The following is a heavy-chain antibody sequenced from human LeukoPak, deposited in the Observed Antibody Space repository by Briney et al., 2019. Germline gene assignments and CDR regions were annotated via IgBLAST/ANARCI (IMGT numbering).Heavy chain of an antibody. Sequence: PSETLSLTCTVSGGSISSYYWSWIRQPAGKGLEWIGRIYTSGSTNYNPSLKSRVTMSVDTSKNQFSLKLSSVTAADTAVYYCASLYYYDNSGYYLGSRHFHHWGQGTLVTVSS. CDR2: IYTSGST. CDR3: ASLYYYDNSGYYLGSRHFHH. J-gene: IGHJ1*01. D-gene: IGHD3-22*01. CDR1: GGSISSYY. V-gene: IGHV4-4*07.